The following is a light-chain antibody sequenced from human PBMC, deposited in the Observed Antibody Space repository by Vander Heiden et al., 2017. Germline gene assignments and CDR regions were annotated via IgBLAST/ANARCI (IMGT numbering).Light chain of an antibody. J-gene: IGLJ1*01. V-gene: IGLV2-23*02. CDR1: SSDVGSYNL. CDR3: CSYAGSSTYV. Sequence: QSALTLPASVSGSPGQSLTISCTGTSSDVGSYNLVSWYQQHPGKAPKLMIYEVSKRPSGVCKRFSGSKSGNTASLTISGLQAEDEADYYCCSYAGSSTYVFGTGTKVTVL. CDR2: EVS.